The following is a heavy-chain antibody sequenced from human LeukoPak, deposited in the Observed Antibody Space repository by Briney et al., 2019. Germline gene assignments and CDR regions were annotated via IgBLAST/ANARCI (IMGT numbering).Heavy chain of an antibody. Sequence: ASVKVSCKVSGYTLTELSMHWVRQAPGKGLEWMGGFDPEDGETIYAQKFQGRVTMTEDTSTDTAYMELSSLRSDDTAVYYCARGSYSSSWYNYWGQGTLVTVSS. V-gene: IGHV1-24*01. CDR3: ARGSYSSSWYNY. CDR1: GYTLTELS. CDR2: FDPEDGET. J-gene: IGHJ4*02. D-gene: IGHD6-13*01.